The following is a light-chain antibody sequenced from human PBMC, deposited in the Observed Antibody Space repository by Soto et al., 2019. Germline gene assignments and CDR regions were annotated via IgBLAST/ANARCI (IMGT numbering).Light chain of an antibody. CDR1: QSVLYSSNNKNY. Sequence: DIVMTQSPDSLAVSLGERATINCKSSQSVLYSSNNKNYLAWYQQKPGQPPNLLIYWASTRESGVPDRFSGSGSGTDFSLTISSLQAEDVAVSYCLQDCSTPHTFGQGTKLEIK. J-gene: IGKJ2*01. V-gene: IGKV4-1*01. CDR3: LQDCSTPHT. CDR2: WAS.